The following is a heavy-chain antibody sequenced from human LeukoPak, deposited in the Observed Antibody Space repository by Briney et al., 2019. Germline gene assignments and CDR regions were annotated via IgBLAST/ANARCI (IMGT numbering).Heavy chain of an antibody. J-gene: IGHJ4*01. CDR2: INPNSGGT. CDR3: ARGGTSSSGRSVGPTHDY. CDR1: GSTFTGYY. V-gene: IGHV1-2*02. Sequence: ASVKVSCKASGSTFTGYYIHWARQAPGQGLEWMGWINPNSGGTNYAQKFQGRVTMTRDTSISTVYMELSRLRSDDTAVYYCARGGTSSSGRSVGPTHDYWGQGTLVTVPS. D-gene: IGHD1-26*01.